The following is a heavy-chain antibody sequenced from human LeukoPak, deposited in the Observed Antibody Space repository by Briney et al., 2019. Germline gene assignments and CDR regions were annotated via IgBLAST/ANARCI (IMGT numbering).Heavy chain of an antibody. CDR2: IYYSGST. V-gene: IGHV4-31*03. CDR3: ASYNYDSSGYFRYFDY. Sequence: SETLSLTCTVSGGSINSGGYYWSWIRQHPGKGLEWIAYIYYSGSTYYNPFLKSRVTISVDTSKNQFSLKLSSVTAADTAVYYCASYNYDSSGYFRYFDYWSQGTLVTVSS. D-gene: IGHD3-22*01. J-gene: IGHJ4*02. CDR1: GGSINSGGYY.